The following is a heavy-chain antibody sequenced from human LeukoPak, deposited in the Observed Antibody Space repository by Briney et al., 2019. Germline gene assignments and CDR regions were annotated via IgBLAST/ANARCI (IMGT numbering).Heavy chain of an antibody. CDR3: ARGGSGSSWYGFYYYMDV. Sequence: ASVKVSCKASGYTFTSYDINWVRQATGQGLEWMGWMNPNSGNTGYAQKFQGRVTMTRNTYISTAYMELSSLRSEDTAVYYCARGGSGSSWYGFYYYMDVWGKGTTVTVSS. J-gene: IGHJ6*03. CDR1: GYTFTSYD. V-gene: IGHV1-8*01. CDR2: MNPNSGNT. D-gene: IGHD6-13*01.